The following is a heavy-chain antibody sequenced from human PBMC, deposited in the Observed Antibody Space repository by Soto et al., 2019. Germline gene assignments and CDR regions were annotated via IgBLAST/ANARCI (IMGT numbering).Heavy chain of an antibody. D-gene: IGHD7-27*01. CDR2: IYKSATT. CDR1: GDSISNLDYF. V-gene: IGHV4-30-4*01. CDR3: ARGRYCLTGRCFPNWFDS. J-gene: IGHJ5*01. Sequence: QVQLLESGPGLVKPSQTLSLTCSVSGDSISNLDYFWAWIRQPPGQALEYIGYIYKSATTYYNPSFESRVAISVDTSKSQFSLNVTSVTAADTAVYFCARGRYCLTGRCFPNWFDSWGQGAPVTVSS.